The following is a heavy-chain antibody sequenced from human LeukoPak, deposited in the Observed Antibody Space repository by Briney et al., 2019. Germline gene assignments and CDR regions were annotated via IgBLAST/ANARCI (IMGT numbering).Heavy chain of an antibody. CDR2: ISAYNGNT. V-gene: IGHV1-18*01. CDR1: GYTFTSYG. D-gene: IGHD6-6*01. CDR3: ARDHSSMAARGGFDY. J-gene: IGHJ4*02. Sequence: GASVKVSCKASGYTFTSYGISWVRQAPGQGLEWMGWISAYNGNTNYAQKLQGRVTMTTDTSTSTAYMELRSLRSDDTAVYYCARDHSSMAARGGFDYWGQGTLVTVSS.